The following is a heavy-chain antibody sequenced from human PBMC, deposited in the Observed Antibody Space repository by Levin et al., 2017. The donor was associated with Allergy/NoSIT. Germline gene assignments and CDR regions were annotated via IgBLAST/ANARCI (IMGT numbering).Heavy chain of an antibody. CDR1: GFTFSDYS. D-gene: IGHD3-3*01. V-gene: IGHV3-21*01. CDR2: IGFSASFI. CDR3: ARETGRTTMFREVDV. J-gene: IGHJ6*04. Sequence: GGSLRLSCAASGFTFSDYSMDWFRQAPGKGLEWVSSIGFSASFIHYADSMKGRFTVSRDNAKNSLYLQMNSLRVEDTAVYYCARETGRTTMFREVDVWGKGTPVAVSS.